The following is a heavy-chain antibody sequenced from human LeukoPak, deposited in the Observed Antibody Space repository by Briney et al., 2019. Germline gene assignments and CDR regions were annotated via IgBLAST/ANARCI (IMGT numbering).Heavy chain of an antibody. J-gene: IGHJ6*02. CDR3: VRDSRYGSGWFEDGLDF. V-gene: IGHV4-59*02. Sequence: PSEILSLTCTVSGDFVRSYYWSWIRQPPGQGLEWLGHINDRGSTNYNPSLQGRVTISIDTSKNQFSLKVNSVTAADTAVYYCVRDSRYGSGWFEDGLDFWGQGTTVTVSS. CDR1: GDFVRSYY. CDR2: INDRGST. D-gene: IGHD6-13*01.